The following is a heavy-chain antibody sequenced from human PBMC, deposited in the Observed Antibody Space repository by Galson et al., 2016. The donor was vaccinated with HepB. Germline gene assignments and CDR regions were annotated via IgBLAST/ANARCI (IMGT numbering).Heavy chain of an antibody. Sequence: SLRLSCAASGFTFSNYAMNWVRQAPGKGLEWVSGITGSGGNTYYVDSVKGRFTISRANSKNTLHLQMNSLRAKDTAVYYCAKGRQWLVKSDPDYWGQGTLVTVSS. CDR1: GFTFSNYA. V-gene: IGHV3-23*01. D-gene: IGHD6-19*01. CDR2: ITGSGGNT. CDR3: AKGRQWLVKSDPDY. J-gene: IGHJ4*02.